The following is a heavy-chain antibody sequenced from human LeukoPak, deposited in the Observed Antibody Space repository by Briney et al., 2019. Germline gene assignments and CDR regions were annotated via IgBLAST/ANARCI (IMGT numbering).Heavy chain of an antibody. CDR3: AKGAYYYGSGSYCFDH. Sequence: GGSLRLSCAASGLTFSSYAMSWVRQAPGKGLEWVSSISGTGGSTDYADSVKGRFTISSDYSKNTLFLQMNSLRAEDTAVYYCAKGAYYYGSGSYCFDHWGQGTLVTVST. D-gene: IGHD3-10*01. V-gene: IGHV3-23*01. J-gene: IGHJ5*02. CDR2: ISGTGGST. CDR1: GLTFSSYA.